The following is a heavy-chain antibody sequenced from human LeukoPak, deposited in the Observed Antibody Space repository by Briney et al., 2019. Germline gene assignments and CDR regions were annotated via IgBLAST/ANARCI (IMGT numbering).Heavy chain of an antibody. CDR3: ARDGSSSWYGKDV. Sequence: GGSLRLSCAASGFSFSSYTMNWVRQAPGKGLEWLSYISTSSSTIYYADSVKGRFTISRDNAKNSLYLQMNSLRAEATAVYYCARDGSSSWYGKDVWGQGTTVTVSS. V-gene: IGHV3-48*04. CDR2: ISTSSSTI. J-gene: IGHJ6*02. CDR1: GFSFSSYT. D-gene: IGHD6-13*01.